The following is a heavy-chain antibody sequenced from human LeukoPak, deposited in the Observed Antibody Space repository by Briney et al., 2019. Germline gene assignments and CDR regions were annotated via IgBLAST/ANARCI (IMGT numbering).Heavy chain of an antibody. V-gene: IGHV4-30-2*01. J-gene: IGHJ4*02. CDR2: IYHSGST. CDR1: GGSISSGGYS. D-gene: IGHD3-16*01. CDR3: ARGGAEYYFDY. Sequence: PSETLSLTCAVSGGSISSGGYSWSWIRQPPGKGLEWIGYIYHSGSTYYNPSLKSRVTISVDRSKNQFSLKLSSVTAADTAVYYCARGGAEYYFDYWGQGTLVTVSS.